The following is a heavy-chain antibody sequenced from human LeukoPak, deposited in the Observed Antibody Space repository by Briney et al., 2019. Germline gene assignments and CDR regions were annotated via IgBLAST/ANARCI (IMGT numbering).Heavy chain of an antibody. D-gene: IGHD7-27*01. V-gene: IGHV4-4*02. Sequence: SGTLSLTCDVSGASISRGSWWSWVRQPPGKGLEWIGEFSHSGSTYYNPSLKSRVTISVDTSKNRFSLKLSTVTAADTAVYYCARRPTGDPKFDYWGQGTLVTVSS. CDR3: ARRPTGDPKFDY. CDR2: FSHSGST. CDR1: GASISRGSW. J-gene: IGHJ4*02.